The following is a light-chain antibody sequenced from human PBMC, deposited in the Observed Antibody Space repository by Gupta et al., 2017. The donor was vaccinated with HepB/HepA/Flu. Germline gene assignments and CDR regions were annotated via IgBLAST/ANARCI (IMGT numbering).Light chain of an antibody. J-gene: IGKJ1*01. CDR1: QSISSY. V-gene: IGKV1-39*01. CDR2: ASS. Sequence: DIQMTHSPSSLSASVGDRVTITCRASQSISSYLNWYQQKPGKAPKLLVYASSSLQSGVPSRFSGSGSGTDFTLTISSLQPEDFATYYCQQSYSTPVETFGQGTKVEIK. CDR3: QQSYSTPVET.